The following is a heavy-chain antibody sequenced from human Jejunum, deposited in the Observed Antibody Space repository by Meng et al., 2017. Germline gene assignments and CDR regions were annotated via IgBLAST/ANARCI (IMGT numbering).Heavy chain of an antibody. CDR2: IYHTGTT. J-gene: IGHJ5*02. Sequence: GQLQESGPGLVKPSGILSLTCAVSGASISDSNWWSWVRQPLGKALEWIGEIYHTGTTNYNPSLKSRVTMSLDKSKNQFSLELTSVTAADTAVYYCARDLLGPAIAATGWFDPWGQGTLVTVSS. CDR1: GASISDSNW. CDR3: ARDLLGPAIAATGWFDP. V-gene: IGHV4-4*02. D-gene: IGHD6-13*01.